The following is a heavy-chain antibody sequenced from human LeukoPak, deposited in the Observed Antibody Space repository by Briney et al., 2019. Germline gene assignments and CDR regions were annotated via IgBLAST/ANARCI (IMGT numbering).Heavy chain of an antibody. J-gene: IGHJ4*02. V-gene: IGHV4-59*01. CDR3: AAHVAVAGAGMDY. D-gene: IGHD6-19*01. CDR2: IYYSGST. CDR1: GGSISSYY. Sequence: SETLSLTCTVSGGSISSYYWSWIRQPPGKGLEWIGYIYYSGSTNYNPSLKSRVTISVDTSKNQFSLKLSFVTAADTAVYYCAAHVAVAGAGMDYWGQGTLVTVSS.